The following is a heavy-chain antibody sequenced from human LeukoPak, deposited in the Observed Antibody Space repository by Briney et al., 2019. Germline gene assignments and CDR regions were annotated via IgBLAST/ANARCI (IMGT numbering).Heavy chain of an antibody. CDR3: ARCTDLTTVTNHFDY. J-gene: IGHJ4*02. CDR1: GYSFTSYW. V-gene: IGHV5-51*01. CDR2: IYPGDSDT. D-gene: IGHD4-11*01. Sequence: GESLKISCKGSGYSFTSYWIGWVRQMPGKGLEWMGIIYPGDSDTRYSPSFQGQVTISADKSTSTAYLQWSSLKASDTAMYYCARCTDLTTVTNHFDYWGQGTLVTVSS.